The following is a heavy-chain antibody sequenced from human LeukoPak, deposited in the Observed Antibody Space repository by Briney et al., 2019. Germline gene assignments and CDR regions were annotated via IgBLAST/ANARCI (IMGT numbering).Heavy chain of an antibody. CDR2: IIPIFGTA. D-gene: IGHD3-22*01. J-gene: IGHJ4*02. Sequence: SEKLSCKASGGTFSIYAISWVRHAPGQGLEWMGGIIPIFGTANYAQKFQGRVTITTDESTRTAYMEMSSLRSEDTAVYYCARHGDSSGYYYFDYWGQGTLVTVSS. V-gene: IGHV1-69*05. CDR3: ARHGDSSGYYYFDY. CDR1: GGTFSIYA.